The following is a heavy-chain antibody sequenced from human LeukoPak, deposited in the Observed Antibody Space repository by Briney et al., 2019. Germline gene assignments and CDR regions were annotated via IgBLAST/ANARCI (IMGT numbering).Heavy chain of an antibody. V-gene: IGHV3-30*04. D-gene: IGHD3-22*01. Sequence: GRSLRLSCAASGFTFSSYAMPWVRQAPGKGLEWVAVISYDGSNKYYADSVKGRFTISRDNSKNTLYLQMNSLRAEDTAVYYCARDASYDSSGYYKRSFDYWGQGTLVTVSS. CDR1: GFTFSSYA. J-gene: IGHJ4*02. CDR3: ARDASYDSSGYYKRSFDY. CDR2: ISYDGSNK.